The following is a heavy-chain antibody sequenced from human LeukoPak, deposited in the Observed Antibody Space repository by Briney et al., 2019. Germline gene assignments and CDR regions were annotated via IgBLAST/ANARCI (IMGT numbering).Heavy chain of an antibody. D-gene: IGHD6-13*01. CDR3: ARVLGTGSSMDY. V-gene: IGHV3-21*01. CDR1: GFTFSSYS. J-gene: IGHJ4*02. CDR2: ISSSSSYI. Sequence: GGSLRLSCAASGFTFSSYSMNWVRQAPGKGLEGVSSISSSSSYIYYADSVKGRFTIYRDNAKNSLYLQMNSLRAEDTAVYYCARVLGTGSSMDYWGQGTLVSVSS.